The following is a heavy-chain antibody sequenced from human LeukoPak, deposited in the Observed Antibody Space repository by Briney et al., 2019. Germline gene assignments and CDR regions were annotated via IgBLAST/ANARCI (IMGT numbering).Heavy chain of an antibody. CDR1: GFTFSSYG. CDR3: AKDPWEQWLYYYGMDV. Sequence: GSLRLSCAASGFTFSSYGMHWVRQAPGKGLEWVAVISYDGSNKYYADSVKGRFTISRDNSKNTLYLQMNSLRAEDTAVYYCAKDPWEQWLYYYGMDVWGQGTTVTVSS. J-gene: IGHJ6*02. D-gene: IGHD6-19*01. CDR2: ISYDGSNK. V-gene: IGHV3-30*18.